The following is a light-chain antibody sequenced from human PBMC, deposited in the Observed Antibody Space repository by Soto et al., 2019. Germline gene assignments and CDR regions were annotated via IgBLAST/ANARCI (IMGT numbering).Light chain of an antibody. CDR2: DAS. J-gene: IGKJ5*01. CDR1: RSIGSSY. V-gene: IGKV3D-11*02. Sequence: EIVFTYYSGTLPLSAGERATLSCRASRSIGSSYLAWYQQKPGQAPRLLIYDASNRATGIPARFSGSGSGTDFTLTISSLEPEDFAVYYCQQRFNWQVTFGQGACLEIK. CDR3: QQRFNWQVT.